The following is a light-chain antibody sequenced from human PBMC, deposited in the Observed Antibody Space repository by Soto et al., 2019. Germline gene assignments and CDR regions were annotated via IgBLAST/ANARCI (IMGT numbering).Light chain of an antibody. J-gene: IGLJ1*01. Sequence: QSALTQPASVSGSPGQSITISCTGTSSDVGSYNLVSWYQQHPGKAPKVMIYEGTKRPSGVSNRFSGSKSGNTASLTISGLQAEDEADYYCCSYVGSSASYVFGTGTKVTVL. CDR3: CSYVGSSASYV. CDR2: EGT. CDR1: SSDVGSYNL. V-gene: IGLV2-23*01.